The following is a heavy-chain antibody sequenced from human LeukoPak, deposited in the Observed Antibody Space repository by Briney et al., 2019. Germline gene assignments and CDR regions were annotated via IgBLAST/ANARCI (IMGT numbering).Heavy chain of an antibody. Sequence: GGSLRLSCAASGFTFDDYAMHWVRQAPGKGLEWVSGISWNSGSIGYADSVKGRFTISRDNAKNSLYLQMNSLRAEDTALYYCARDRRLASFDYGGQGTLVTVSS. CDR2: ISWNSGSI. V-gene: IGHV3-9*01. J-gene: IGHJ4*02. D-gene: IGHD6-25*01. CDR1: GFTFDDYA. CDR3: ARDRRLASFDY.